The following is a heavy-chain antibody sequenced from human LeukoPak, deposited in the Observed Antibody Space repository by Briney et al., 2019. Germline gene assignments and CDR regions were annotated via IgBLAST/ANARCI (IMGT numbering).Heavy chain of an antibody. CDR3: ARAQKRSGRSRNFYLDV. Sequence: SETLSLTCTVSDDPINSGVYYWNWIRQPAGKGLEWIGHIYTSGTTTNSTPSLNSRVAISLDTSTNHFSLKLSSVTAADTAVYYCARAQKRSGRSRNFYLDVWGKGTTVTVSS. J-gene: IGHJ6*03. V-gene: IGHV4-61*09. CDR1: DDPINSGVYY. CDR2: IYTSGTTT. D-gene: IGHD1-26*01.